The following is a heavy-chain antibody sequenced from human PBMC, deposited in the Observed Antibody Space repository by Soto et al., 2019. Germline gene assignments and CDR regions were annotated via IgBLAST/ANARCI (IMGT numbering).Heavy chain of an antibody. Sequence: EVQLVESGGGLVKPGGSLRLSCAASGFTFSSYSMNWVRQAPGKGLEWVSSISSSSSYIYYADSVKGRFTISRDNAKNSLYLQMNSLRAEDTAVYYCAVTWFGELAIDYWGQGTLVTVSS. CDR1: GFTFSSYS. CDR2: ISSSSSYI. D-gene: IGHD3-10*01. CDR3: AVTWFGELAIDY. V-gene: IGHV3-21*01. J-gene: IGHJ4*02.